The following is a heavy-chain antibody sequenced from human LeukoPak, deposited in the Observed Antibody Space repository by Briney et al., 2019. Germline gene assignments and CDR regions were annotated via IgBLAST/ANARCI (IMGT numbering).Heavy chain of an antibody. D-gene: IGHD2/OR15-2a*01. V-gene: IGHV4-4*02. J-gene: IGHJ3*02. Sequence: SETLSLTCAVSGGSISSSNWWSWVRQPPGKGLEWIGKIYHSGSTNYNPSLKSRVTISVDKSKNQFSLKLSSVTAADTAVYYCARDQKSIGDDAFDIWGQGTMVTVSS. CDR2: IYHSGST. CDR1: GGSISSSNW. CDR3: ARDQKSIGDDAFDI.